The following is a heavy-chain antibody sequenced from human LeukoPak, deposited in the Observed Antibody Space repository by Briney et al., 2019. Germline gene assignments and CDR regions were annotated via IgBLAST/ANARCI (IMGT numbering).Heavy chain of an antibody. CDR3: ASSRTYGSGSLSSFDY. V-gene: IGHV1-8*01. J-gene: IGHJ4*02. Sequence: GASVKVSCKASGYTFTSYDINWVRQATGQGLEWMGWMNPNSGNTGYAQKFQGRVTMTRNTSISTAHMELSSLRSEDTAVYYCASSRTYGSGSLSSFDYWGQGTLVTVSS. CDR2: MNPNSGNT. CDR1: GYTFTSYD. D-gene: IGHD3-10*01.